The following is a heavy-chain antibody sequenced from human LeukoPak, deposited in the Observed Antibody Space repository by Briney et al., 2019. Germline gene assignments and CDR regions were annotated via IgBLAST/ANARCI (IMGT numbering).Heavy chain of an antibody. CDR3: ARVPYSGNYGAYYYYYMDV. CDR2: ITSSSSYI. V-gene: IGHV3-21*06. D-gene: IGHD1-26*01. J-gene: IGHJ6*03. Sequence: GGSLRLSCAASGFTFTSYNMNWVRQAPGKGLEWVSSITSSSSYIYYADSVKGRFTISRDNAKNSLYLQMDSLRVEDTAEYYCARVPYSGNYGAYYYYYMDVWGKGTTVTVSS. CDR1: GFTFTSYN.